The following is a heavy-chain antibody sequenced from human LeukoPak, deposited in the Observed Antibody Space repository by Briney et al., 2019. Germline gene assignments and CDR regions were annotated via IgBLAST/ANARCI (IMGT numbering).Heavy chain of an antibody. CDR3: AKDLGYDYGDHQPFDF. Sequence: GGSQRLSCAASGFAFSSYWMHWVRQAPGKGLVWVSRINTDGSSTSHADSVKGRFTISRDNAKNMLYLQINSLRADDTAVFYCAKDLGYDYGDHQPFDFWGQGTLVTVSS. V-gene: IGHV3-74*01. J-gene: IGHJ4*02. D-gene: IGHD4/OR15-4a*01. CDR2: INTDGSST. CDR1: GFAFSSYW.